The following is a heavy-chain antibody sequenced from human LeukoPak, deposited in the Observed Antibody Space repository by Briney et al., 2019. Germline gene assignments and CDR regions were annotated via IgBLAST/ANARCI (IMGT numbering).Heavy chain of an antibody. V-gene: IGHV3-48*03. CDR1: GFTFSSYE. Sequence: PGGSLRLSCAASGFTFSSYEMNWVRQAPGKGLEWVSYISSSGSTIYYADSVKGRFTISRDNSKNTLYLQMNSLRAEDTAVYYCAKPSGWLLLQDWYFDLWGRGTLVTVSS. J-gene: IGHJ2*01. CDR2: ISSSGSTI. D-gene: IGHD3-22*01. CDR3: AKPSGWLLLQDWYFDL.